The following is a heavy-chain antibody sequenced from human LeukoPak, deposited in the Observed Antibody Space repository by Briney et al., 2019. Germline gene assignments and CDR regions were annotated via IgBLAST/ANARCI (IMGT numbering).Heavy chain of an antibody. J-gene: IGHJ4*02. V-gene: IGHV3-30*18. CDR2: ISYDGSNK. Sequence: PGRSLRLSCAASGFTFSSYGMHWVRQAPGKGLEWVAVISYDGSNKYYADSVKGRFTISRDNSKNTLYLQMNSLRAEDTAVYYCAKGDYGSGSSYHYWGQGTLVTVSP. D-gene: IGHD3-10*01. CDR1: GFTFSSYG. CDR3: AKGDYGSGSSYHY.